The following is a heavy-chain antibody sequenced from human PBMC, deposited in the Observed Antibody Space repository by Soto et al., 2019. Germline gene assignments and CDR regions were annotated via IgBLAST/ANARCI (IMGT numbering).Heavy chain of an antibody. D-gene: IGHD1-1*01. CDR3: ARWNGYGDL. CDR1: GFSFSDYS. V-gene: IGHV3-23*01. J-gene: IGHJ4*02. CDR2: MSIGGEKT. Sequence: EVQVFESGGGLVQPGGSLRLSCAASGFSFSDYSMAWVRQTPEKGLEWVSGMSIGGEKTFYIDSVKGRFIVSRHSSRDTVYFQMNRLRVEDTAVYYCARWNGYGDLWGQGTLVTVSS.